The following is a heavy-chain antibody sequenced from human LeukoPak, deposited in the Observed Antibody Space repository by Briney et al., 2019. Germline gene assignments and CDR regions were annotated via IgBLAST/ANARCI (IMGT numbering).Heavy chain of an antibody. CDR2: ISGSGGST. V-gene: IGHV3-23*01. J-gene: IGHJ4*02. D-gene: IGHD6-13*01. CDR1: GFTFSTYA. CDR3: AITSIAAAARQGY. Sequence: GGSLRLSCAASGFTFSTYAMSWVRQAPGKGLEWVSAISGSGGSTYYADSVKGRFTISRDNSKNTLFLQMNSLRAEDMAVYYCAITSIAAAARQGYWGQGTLVTVSS.